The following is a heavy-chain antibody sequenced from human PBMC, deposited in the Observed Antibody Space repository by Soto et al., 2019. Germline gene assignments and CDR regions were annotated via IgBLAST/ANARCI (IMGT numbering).Heavy chain of an antibody. J-gene: IGHJ4*02. V-gene: IGHV4-39*01. CDR3: ARQERGHGGDYADY. D-gene: IGHD4-17*01. CDR2: VYYRGNT. CDR1: GGSISSSLYY. Sequence: QLQLQESGPGLVKPSETLSLTCTVSGGSISSSLYYWAWIRQPPGKGLEWIGNVYYRGNTYYNPSLKSRVTISVDTSKNQFSLKLSSVTAADTAVYYCARQERGHGGDYADYWGQGTLVTVSS.